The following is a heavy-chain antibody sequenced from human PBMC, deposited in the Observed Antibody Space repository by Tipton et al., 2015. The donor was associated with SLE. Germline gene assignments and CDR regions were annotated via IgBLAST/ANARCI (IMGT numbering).Heavy chain of an antibody. D-gene: IGHD5-24*01. Sequence: TLSLTCRVSGDSINSKTYYWGWIRQPPGKGLEWIVSIYDNADTYYNPSLKSRVTMSLDTSKNQISLRLTSVTAADTALYYCGRARVGMGYVFDVWGQGTMVTVSS. CDR1: GDSINSKTYY. CDR2: IYDNADT. V-gene: IGHV4-39*07. J-gene: IGHJ3*01. CDR3: GRARVGMGYVFDV.